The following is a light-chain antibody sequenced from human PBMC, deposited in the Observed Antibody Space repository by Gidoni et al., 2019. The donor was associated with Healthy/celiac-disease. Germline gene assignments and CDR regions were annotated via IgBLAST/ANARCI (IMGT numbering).Light chain of an antibody. Sequence: SYVLTQPPSVSVAPGQTARITCGGNNIGSNSVHWYQQKPGQAPVLVVYYDSDRPSGIPERFSGSNSGNTATLTISRVEAGDEADYYCQVWDSSSDHPHVVFGGGTKLTV. CDR1: NIGSNS. CDR2: YDS. J-gene: IGLJ2*01. V-gene: IGLV3-21*02. CDR3: QVWDSSSDHPHVV.